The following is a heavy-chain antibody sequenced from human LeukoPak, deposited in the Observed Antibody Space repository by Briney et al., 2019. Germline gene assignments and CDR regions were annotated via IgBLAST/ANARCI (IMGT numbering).Heavy chain of an antibody. CDR2: AYYSGST. CDR3: ARPYYYDTSGYANDAFDI. J-gene: IGHJ3*02. V-gene: IGHV4-39*07. Sequence: SETLSLTCTVSGASINSSTYYWGWIRQPPGKGLEWIGSAYYSGSTYYNPSLKSRVTISVDTSKNQFSLRLSSVTAADTAVYYCARPYYYDTSGYANDAFDIWGQGTMVTVSS. CDR1: GASINSSTYY. D-gene: IGHD3-22*01.